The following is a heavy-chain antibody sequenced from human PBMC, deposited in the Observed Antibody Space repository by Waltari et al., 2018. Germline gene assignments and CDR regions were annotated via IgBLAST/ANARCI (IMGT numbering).Heavy chain of an antibody. CDR3: ARDRPAAIAYYYYYMDV. CDR1: GYTFTSYA. D-gene: IGHD2-2*01. Sequence: QVQLVQSGAEVKKPGASVKVSCKASGYTFTSYAMHWVRQAPGQRLEWMGWINAGNGNTKYSQEFQGRVTITRDTSASTAYMELCSLRSEDMAVYYCARDRPAAIAYYYYYMDVWGKGTTVTVSS. V-gene: IGHV1-3*03. J-gene: IGHJ6*03. CDR2: INAGNGNT.